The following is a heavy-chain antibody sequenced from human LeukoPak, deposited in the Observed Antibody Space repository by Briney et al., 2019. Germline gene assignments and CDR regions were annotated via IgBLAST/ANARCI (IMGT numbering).Heavy chain of an antibody. J-gene: IGHJ4*02. V-gene: IGHV3-7*03. CDR2: IKQDGSEK. D-gene: IGHD3-10*01. Sequence: PGGSLRLSCAASGFTFSSYWMSWVRQAPGKGLEWVANIKQDGSEKYYVDSVKGRFTISRDNAKNSLYLQMNSLRAEDTAIYYCAKACYYGSGNQFDYWGQGTLVTVSS. CDR1: GFTFSSYW. CDR3: AKACYYGSGNQFDY.